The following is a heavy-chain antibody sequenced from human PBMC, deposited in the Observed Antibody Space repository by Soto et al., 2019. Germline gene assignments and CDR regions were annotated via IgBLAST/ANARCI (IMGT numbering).Heavy chain of an antibody. CDR2: FDPEDGET. CDR1: GYTLTELS. J-gene: IGHJ3*01. V-gene: IGHV1-24*01. CDR3: ARGRGYGDYGD. D-gene: IGHD4-17*01. Sequence: ASVKVSCKVSGYTLTELSMHWVRQAPGKGLEWMGGFDPEDGETIYAQKFQGRVTMTRDTSTSTAYMELSSLRSEDTAVYYCARGRGYGDYGDWGQGTMVTVSS.